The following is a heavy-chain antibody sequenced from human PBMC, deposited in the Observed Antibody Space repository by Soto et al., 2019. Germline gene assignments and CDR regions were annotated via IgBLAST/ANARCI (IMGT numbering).Heavy chain of an antibody. Sequence: QVQLQQWGAGLLKPSENLSLTCAVYGGSFSGYYWSWIRQPPGKGLEWIGEINHSGSTNYNPSLKSRVTISVDTSKNQFSLKLSSVTAADTAVYYCARGPGKVTFGGVIANRPYYYYGMDVWGQGTTVTVSS. CDR2: INHSGST. V-gene: IGHV4-34*01. J-gene: IGHJ6*02. CDR1: GGSFSGYY. D-gene: IGHD3-16*02. CDR3: ARGPGKVTFGGVIANRPYYYYGMDV.